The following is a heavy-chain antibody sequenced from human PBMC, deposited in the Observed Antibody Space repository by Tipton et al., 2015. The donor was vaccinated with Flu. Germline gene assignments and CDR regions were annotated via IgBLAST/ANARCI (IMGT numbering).Heavy chain of an antibody. CDR2: IVLGIDNT. CDR3: AADRDFWRGSRGHYYMDV. J-gene: IGHJ6*03. Sequence: QSGPEVKEPGTSVKVSCKTSGFTFSSSAVQWVRQARGQPLEWIGWIVLGIDNTNYAQKFQDRVTITSSRSTSTVYLELRSLRSDDTAEYYCAADRDFWRGSRGHYYMDVWGKGTTVIVSS. D-gene: IGHD3-3*01. CDR1: GFTFSSSA. V-gene: IGHV1-58*01.